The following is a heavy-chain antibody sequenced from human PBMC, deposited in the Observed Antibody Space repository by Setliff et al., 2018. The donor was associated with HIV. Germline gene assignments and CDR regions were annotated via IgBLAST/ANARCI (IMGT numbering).Heavy chain of an antibody. V-gene: IGHV4-39*01. CDR2: IYYTGST. CDR1: GASIGTTSYP. Sequence: SETLSLTCSVSGASIGTTSYPWGWIRQAPGKGLEWIGSIYYTGSTYYNPSFRSRVTISVDTSENQFSLKMYSVTAADTAVYYCARHYGDYVFDSWGQGTLVTVSS. CDR3: ARHYGDYVFDS. J-gene: IGHJ4*02. D-gene: IGHD4-17*01.